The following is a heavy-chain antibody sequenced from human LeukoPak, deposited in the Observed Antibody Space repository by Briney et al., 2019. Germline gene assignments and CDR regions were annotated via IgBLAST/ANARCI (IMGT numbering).Heavy chain of an antibody. D-gene: IGHD3-10*01. CDR3: ARGEFYYYFDY. J-gene: IGHJ4*02. V-gene: IGHV1-2*02. CDR1: GYTFTGYY. Sequence: GASVKVSCKASGYTFTGYYMHWVRQAPGQGLEWMGWINPNSCGTNYAQKFQGRVTMTRDTSISTAYMELSRLRSDDTAVYYCARGEFYYYFDYWGQGTLVTVSS. CDR2: INPNSCGT.